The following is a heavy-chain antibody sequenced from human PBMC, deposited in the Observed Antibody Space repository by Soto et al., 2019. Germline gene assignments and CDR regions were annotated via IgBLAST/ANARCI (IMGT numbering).Heavy chain of an antibody. J-gene: IGHJ6*02. CDR2: INPNSGGT. Sequence: SVKVSCKASGYTFTGYYMHWVRQAPGQGLEWMGWINPNSGGTNYAQKVQGRVTMTRDTSISTAYMELSRLRSDDTAVYYCARIRRAYCSSTSCQRTYYYYYGMDVWGQGTTVTVSS. V-gene: IGHV1-2*02. CDR3: ARIRRAYCSSTSCQRTYYYYYGMDV. D-gene: IGHD2-2*01. CDR1: GYTFTGYY.